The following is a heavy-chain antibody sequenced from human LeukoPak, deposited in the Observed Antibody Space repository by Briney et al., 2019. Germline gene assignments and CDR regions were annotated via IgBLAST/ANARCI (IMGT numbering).Heavy chain of an antibody. Sequence: SETLSLTCTVSGGSISSGDYYWSWIRRPPGKGLEWIGYIYYSGSTYYNPSLKSRVTISVDTSKNQFSLKLSSVTAADTAVYYCARGLGPSPYSWGQGTLVTVSS. CDR2: IYYSGST. CDR1: GGSISSGDYY. CDR3: ARGLGPSPYS. J-gene: IGHJ4*02. D-gene: IGHD3-22*01. V-gene: IGHV4-30-4*08.